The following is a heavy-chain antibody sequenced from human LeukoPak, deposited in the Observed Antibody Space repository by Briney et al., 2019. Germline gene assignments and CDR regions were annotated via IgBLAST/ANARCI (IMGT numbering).Heavy chain of an antibody. CDR3: ATSTYCSGGSCYSRTFQY. D-gene: IGHD2-15*01. CDR1: GFTFSGYW. Sequence: GGSLRLSCAASGFTFSGYWMHWVRQAPGKGPVWVSRINSDGSTTNYADSVKGRFTISRDNAKTTLYLQMNSLRGEGTAVYYCATSTYCSGGSCYSRTFQYWGQGTLVTVSS. CDR2: INSDGSTT. V-gene: IGHV3-74*01. J-gene: IGHJ4*02.